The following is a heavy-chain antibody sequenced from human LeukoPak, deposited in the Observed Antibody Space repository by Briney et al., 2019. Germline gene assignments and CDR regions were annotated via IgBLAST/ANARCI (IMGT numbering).Heavy chain of an antibody. CDR1: GGSISSSSYY. J-gene: IGHJ3*02. Sequence: PSETLSLTCTVSGGSISSSSYYWGWIRQPPGKGLEWIGRIYTSGSTNYNPSLKSRVTMSVDTSKNQFSLKLSSVTAADTAVYYCARHRRAYIWNEGLDIWGQGTMVTVSS. D-gene: IGHD1-20*01. V-gene: IGHV4-39*01. CDR3: ARHRRAYIWNEGLDI. CDR2: IYTSGST.